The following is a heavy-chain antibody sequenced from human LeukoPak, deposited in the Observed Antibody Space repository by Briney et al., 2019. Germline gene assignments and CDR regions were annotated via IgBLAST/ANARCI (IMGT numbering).Heavy chain of an antibody. CDR3: ATSSSGYNNWFDP. Sequence: SETLSLTCAVYGGSFSGYYWSWIRQPPGKGLEWIGEINHSGSTNYNPSLKSRVTISVDTSKNQFSLKLSSVTAADTAAYYCATSSSGYNNWFDPWGQGTLVTVSS. CDR2: INHSGST. CDR1: GGSFSGYY. V-gene: IGHV4-34*01. D-gene: IGHD3-22*01. J-gene: IGHJ5*02.